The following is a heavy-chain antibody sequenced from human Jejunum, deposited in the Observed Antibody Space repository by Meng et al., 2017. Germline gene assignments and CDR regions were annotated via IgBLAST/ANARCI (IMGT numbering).Heavy chain of an antibody. Sequence: SQTLSLTCVISGDSVSSNSATWNWIRQSPSRGLEWLGRTYYRSQRKNDYAVSVKSRITIDPDTSKNQFSLQLNFVTPEDTALYYCARGDTSSYSFYFDSWGQGTLVTVSS. J-gene: IGHJ4*02. CDR3: ARGDTSSYSFYFDS. D-gene: IGHD3-22*01. CDR1: GDSVSSNSAT. CDR2: TYYRSQRKN. V-gene: IGHV6-1*01.